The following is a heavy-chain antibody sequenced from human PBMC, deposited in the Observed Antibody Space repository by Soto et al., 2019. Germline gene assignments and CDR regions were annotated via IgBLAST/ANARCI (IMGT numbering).Heavy chain of an antibody. CDR3: AKDLHPYSSAPPFDY. CDR1: GFTFYNYA. J-gene: IGHJ4*02. V-gene: IGHV3-23*01. Sequence: GGSLRLSCAASGFTFYNYALSWVRQAPGKGLEWVSTISGSGGGAYHADSVKGRFSISRDNSKNTLYLQMNSLTADDSAVYYCAKDLHPYSSAPPFDYWGQGTLVTVSS. CDR2: ISGSGGGA. D-gene: IGHD6-25*01.